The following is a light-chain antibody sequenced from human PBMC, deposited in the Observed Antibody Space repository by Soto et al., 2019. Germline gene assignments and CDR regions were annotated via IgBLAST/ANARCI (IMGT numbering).Light chain of an antibody. V-gene: IGLV2-14*01. Sequence: QSLLTQPASVSGSPGQSITSSCTGTSSDVGGYNYVSWYQQHPGKAPKLIIYDVSNWHSGVSNRFSGSKSGNTASLTISGLQAEDEGDYYCSSYTSRRTYVFGTGTKVPVL. CDR3: SSYTSRRTYV. J-gene: IGLJ1*01. CDR1: SSDVGGYNY. CDR2: DVS.